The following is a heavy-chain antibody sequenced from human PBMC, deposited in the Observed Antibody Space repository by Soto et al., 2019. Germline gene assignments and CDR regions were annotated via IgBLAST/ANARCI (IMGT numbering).Heavy chain of an antibody. D-gene: IGHD2-2*02. Sequence: QLQLQGSGPGLVKPSETLSLTCSVSGGSITRSSYYWGWIRQPPGKGLEWIGSIYYSGSSYYSPSLNSRVTISVDTSKNQFSLRLSSVTAADTAVYYCVRDLRYSHWYFDLWGRGTLVTVSS. J-gene: IGHJ2*01. V-gene: IGHV4-39*02. CDR2: IYYSGSS. CDR1: GGSITRSSYY. CDR3: VRDLRYSHWYFDL.